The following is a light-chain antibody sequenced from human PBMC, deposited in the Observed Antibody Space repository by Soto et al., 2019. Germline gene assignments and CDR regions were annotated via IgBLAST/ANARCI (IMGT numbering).Light chain of an antibody. J-gene: IGLJ1*01. V-gene: IGLV2-14*01. CDR3: SSYTSSSTYV. Sequence: QSVLTQPASVSGSPGQSITISCTGTGSDVGGYDYVSWYQHHPGKAPKVMIYEVTNRPSGVSNRFSGSKSGNTASLTISGLLAEDEADYYCSSYTSSSTYVFGTRTKATV. CDR2: EVT. CDR1: GSDVGGYDY.